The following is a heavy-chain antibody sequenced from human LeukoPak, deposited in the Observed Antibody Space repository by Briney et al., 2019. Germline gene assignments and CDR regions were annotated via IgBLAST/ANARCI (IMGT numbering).Heavy chain of an antibody. CDR1: GFTFSDYY. V-gene: IGHV3-53*01. CDR2: IYSGGST. Sequence: GGSLRLSCAASGFTFSDYYMSWIRQAPGKGLEWVSVIYSGGSTYYADSVKGRFTISRDNSKNTLYLQMNSLRAEDTAVYYCARAPPGPWGQGTLVTVSS. CDR3: ARAPPGP. J-gene: IGHJ5*02.